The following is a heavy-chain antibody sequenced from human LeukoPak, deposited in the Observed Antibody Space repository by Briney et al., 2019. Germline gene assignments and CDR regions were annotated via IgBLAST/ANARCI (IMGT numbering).Heavy chain of an antibody. CDR1: GYTFTGYY. J-gene: IGHJ5*02. D-gene: IGHD3-3*01. CDR2: INPNSGGT. Sequence: GASVKVSCKASGYTFTGYYMHWVRRAPGQGLEWMGWINPNSGGTNYAQKFQGRVTMTRDTSISTAYMELSRLRSDDTAVYYCARDLTYYDFWSGYPTWGQGTLVTVSS. CDR3: ARDLTYYDFWSGYPT. V-gene: IGHV1-2*02.